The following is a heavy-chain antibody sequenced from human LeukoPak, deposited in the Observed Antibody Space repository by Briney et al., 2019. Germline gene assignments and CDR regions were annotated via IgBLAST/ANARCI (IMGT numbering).Heavy chain of an antibody. V-gene: IGHV4-59*08. D-gene: IGHD3-22*01. CDR3: ARDYYDSSGYPNWYFDL. CDR1: GGSISSYY. J-gene: IGHJ2*01. CDR2: IYYSGST. Sequence: PSETLSLTCTVSGGSISSYYWSWIRQPPGKRLEWIGYIYYSGSTNYNPSLKSRVTISVDTSKNQFSLKLSSVTAADTAVYYCARDYYDSSGYPNWYFDLWGRGTLVTVSS.